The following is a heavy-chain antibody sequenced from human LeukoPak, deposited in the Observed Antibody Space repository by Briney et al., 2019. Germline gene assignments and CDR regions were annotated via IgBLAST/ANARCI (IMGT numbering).Heavy chain of an antibody. CDR3: ARDSLRGSGYYTPFDY. J-gene: IGHJ4*02. V-gene: IGHV4-61*01. Sequence: PSETLSLTCTVSGGSISSSSYYWSWIRQPPGKGLEWIGYIYYSGSTNYNPSLKSRVTISVDTSKNQFSLKLSSVTAADTAVYYCARDSLRGSGYYTPFDYWGQGTLVTVSS. D-gene: IGHD3-3*01. CDR1: GGSISSSSYY. CDR2: IYYSGST.